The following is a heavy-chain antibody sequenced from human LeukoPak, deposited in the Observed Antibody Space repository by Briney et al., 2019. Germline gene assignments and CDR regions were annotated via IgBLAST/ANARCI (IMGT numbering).Heavy chain of an antibody. D-gene: IGHD5-18*01. CDR3: ARDRDTAMGL. V-gene: IGHV3-30-3*01. J-gene: IGHJ4*02. Sequence: GRSLRLSCAASGFTFSNYAMHWVRQAPGKGLEWVAIISYDGNDKYYTDSVKGRFTISRDKSKNTLYLQMDSLRAEDTAVYYCARDRDTAMGLWGQGTLVTVSS. CDR1: GFTFSNYA. CDR2: ISYDGNDK.